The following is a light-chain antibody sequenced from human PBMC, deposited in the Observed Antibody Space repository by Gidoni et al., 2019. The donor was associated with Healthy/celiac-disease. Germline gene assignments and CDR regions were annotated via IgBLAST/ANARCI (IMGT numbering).Light chain of an antibody. V-gene: IGKV3-20*01. CDR1: QSVSSSY. CDR2: GAS. J-gene: IGKJ1*01. Sequence: IVLTQSPGTLSLSPGERATLSCRASQSVSSSYLAWYQQKPGQAPRLLIYGASSRATGIPDRFSVSGSGTDFPLTISRLEPEDFAVYYCQQYGSSPPLTFGQGTKVELK. CDR3: QQYGSSPPLT.